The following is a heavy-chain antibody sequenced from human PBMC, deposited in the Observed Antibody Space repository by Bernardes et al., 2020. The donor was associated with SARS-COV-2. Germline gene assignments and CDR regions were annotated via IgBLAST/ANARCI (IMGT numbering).Heavy chain of an antibody. CDR1: GGSLSDYS. CDR3: ARGASGVNMILVVIGFSYYFDS. V-gene: IGHV4-34*01. Sequence: SEPLSLTCAVYGGSLSDYSWSWIRQAPGKGLEWIGEITQSGSTNYNPSLRRRVTISLDTSKNQVSLKLSSVTAADTAVYYCARGASGVNMILVVIGFSYYFDSWGQGTPVTVSS. CDR2: ITQSGST. D-gene: IGHD3-22*01. J-gene: IGHJ4*02.